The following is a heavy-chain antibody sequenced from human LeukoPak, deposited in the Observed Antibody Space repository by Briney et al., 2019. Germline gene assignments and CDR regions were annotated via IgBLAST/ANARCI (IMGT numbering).Heavy chain of an antibody. D-gene: IGHD6-13*01. V-gene: IGHV1-69*05. CDR1: GGTFSSYA. Sequence: ASVKVSCKAPGGTFSSYAISWVRQAPGQGLEWMGGIIPIFGTANYAQKFQGRVTITTDESTSTAYMELSSLRSEDTAVYYCARESGYSSSWYFLVYWGQGTLVTVSS. J-gene: IGHJ4*02. CDR2: IIPIFGTA. CDR3: ARESGYSSSWYFLVY.